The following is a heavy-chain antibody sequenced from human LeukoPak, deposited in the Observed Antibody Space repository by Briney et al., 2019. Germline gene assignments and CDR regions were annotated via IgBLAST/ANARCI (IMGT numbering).Heavy chain of an antibody. D-gene: IGHD6-13*01. CDR1: GGSFSGYY. Sequence: SETLTLTCAVYGGSFSGYYWSWLRQPPGKGLEWIGEINHSGSTNYNPSLKSRVTISVDKSKDQFSLKLSSVTAADTAVYYCVRGPFIAAAGTELDYWGEGTLVTVSS. J-gene: IGHJ4*02. CDR3: VRGPFIAAAGTELDY. V-gene: IGHV4-34*01. CDR2: INHSGST.